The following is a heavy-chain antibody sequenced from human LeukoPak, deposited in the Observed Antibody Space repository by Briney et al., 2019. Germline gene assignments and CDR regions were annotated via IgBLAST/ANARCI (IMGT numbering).Heavy chain of an antibody. CDR2: IKQDGSEK. V-gene: IGHV3-7*01. CDR3: ARDRAVRWTGSLNI. CDR1: GFTFSSYA. J-gene: IGHJ3*02. Sequence: GGSLRLSCAASGFTFSSYAMHWVRQAPGEGLEYVGNIKQDGSEKYYVDSVKGRFTISRDNAKNSVYLQMNSLRAEDTAMYYCARDRAVRWTGSLNIWGQGTMVTVSS. D-gene: IGHD3/OR15-3a*01.